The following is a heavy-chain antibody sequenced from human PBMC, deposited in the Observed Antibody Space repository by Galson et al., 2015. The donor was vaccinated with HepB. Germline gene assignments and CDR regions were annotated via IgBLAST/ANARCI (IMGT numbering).Heavy chain of an antibody. CDR1: GFSFSDHY. CDR3: ARVGPPSYSSSDY. CDR2: VRRKDNGYST. D-gene: IGHD6-19*01. J-gene: IGHJ4*02. Sequence: SLRLSCAASGFSFSDHYMDWVRQAPGKGLEWVGRVRRKDNGYSTEYAASVKGRIIVSRDDSTKSIYLQMNGLKTEDTALYYCARVGPPSYSSSDYWGQGTLVTVSS. V-gene: IGHV3-72*01.